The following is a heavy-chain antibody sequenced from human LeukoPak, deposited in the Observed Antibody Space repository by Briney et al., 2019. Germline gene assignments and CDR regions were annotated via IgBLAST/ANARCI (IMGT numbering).Heavy chain of an antibody. CDR3: AKRGNSGSHYYFDC. CDR1: GFTVSSYS. D-gene: IGHD1-26*01. CDR2: ISYDGSNK. J-gene: IGHJ4*02. V-gene: IGHV3-30*18. Sequence: GGSLRLSWAASGFTVSSYSMNWVRQAPGKWLEWVVFISYDGSNKYYADSVKGRFTISRDQSKNTLYLEMNSLRAEDTAVYYCAKRGNSGSHYYFDCWGQGTLVTVSS.